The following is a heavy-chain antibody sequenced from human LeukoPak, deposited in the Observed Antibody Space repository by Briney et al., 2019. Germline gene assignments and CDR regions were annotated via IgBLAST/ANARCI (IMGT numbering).Heavy chain of an antibody. J-gene: IGHJ4*02. Sequence: GGSLRLSCAASGLTFSSYGMHWVRQAPGKGLEWVAVIWYDGSNKYYADSVKGRFTISRDNSKNTLYLQMNSLRAEDTAVYYCAREGYCSSTSCLRELDYWGQGTLVTVSS. D-gene: IGHD2-2*01. V-gene: IGHV3-33*01. CDR1: GLTFSSYG. CDR2: IWYDGSNK. CDR3: AREGYCSSTSCLRELDY.